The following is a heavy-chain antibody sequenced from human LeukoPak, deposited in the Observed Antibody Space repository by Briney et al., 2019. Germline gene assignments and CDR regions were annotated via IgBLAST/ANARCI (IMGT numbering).Heavy chain of an antibody. CDR3: ARDRLRGSGSYYRSGMDV. J-gene: IGHJ6*02. V-gene: IGHV4-34*01. CDR1: GGSFSGYY. D-gene: IGHD3-10*01. Sequence: PSETLSLTCAVYGGSFSGYYWSWIRQPPGKGLEWIGEINHSGSTNYNPSLKSRVTISVDTSKNQFSLKLSSVTAADTAVYYCARDRLRGSGSYYRSGMDVWGQGTTVTVSS. CDR2: INHSGST.